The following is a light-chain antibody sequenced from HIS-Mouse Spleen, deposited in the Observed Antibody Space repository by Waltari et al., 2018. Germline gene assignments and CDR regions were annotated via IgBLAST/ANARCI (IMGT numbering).Light chain of an antibody. V-gene: IGLV3-21*02. CDR3: QVWDSSSDHWV. Sequence: SYVLTQPPSVSVAPGQTARITCRGNNIGSKSVHWYQQKPGQAPVLVVYDDSERPSGIPERFSGSNSGKTAPLTIGRVEAGDEADYYGQVWDSSSDHWVFGGGTKLTVL. J-gene: IGLJ3*02. CDR2: DDS. CDR1: NIGSKS.